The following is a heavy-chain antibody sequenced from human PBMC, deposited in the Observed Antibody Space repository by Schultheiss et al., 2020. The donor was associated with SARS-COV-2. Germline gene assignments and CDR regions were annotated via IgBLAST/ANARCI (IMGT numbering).Heavy chain of an antibody. V-gene: IGHV4-59*01. Sequence: SETLSLTCAVYGGSFSGYYWSWIRQPPGKGLEWIGYIYYSGSTNYNPSLKSRVTISVDTSKNQFSLKLSSVTAADTAVYYCARAPSYCTGGLCPKGYKGYYYYGMDVWGQGTTVTV. CDR2: IYYSGST. D-gene: IGHD2-8*02. J-gene: IGHJ6*02. CDR3: ARAPSYCTGGLCPKGYKGYYYYGMDV. CDR1: GGSFSGYY.